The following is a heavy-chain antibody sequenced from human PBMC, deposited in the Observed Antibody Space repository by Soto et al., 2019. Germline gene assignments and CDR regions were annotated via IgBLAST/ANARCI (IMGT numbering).Heavy chain of an antibody. CDR2: IKQDGTEK. Sequence: VQLVESGGGVVQPGGSLRLSCAASGFTFSRYWMNWVRQAPGKGLEWVANIKQDGTEKNYVDSVKGRFTISRDNARNSLYLQMDSLRAEDTAVYFCARGDTPMITGMDSFDIWGQGTMVTVSS. D-gene: IGHD5-18*01. CDR1: GFTFSRYW. J-gene: IGHJ3*02. V-gene: IGHV3-7*01. CDR3: ARGDTPMITGMDSFDI.